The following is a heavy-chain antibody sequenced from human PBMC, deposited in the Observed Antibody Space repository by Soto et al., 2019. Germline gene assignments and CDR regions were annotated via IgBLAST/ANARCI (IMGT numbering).Heavy chain of an antibody. D-gene: IGHD6-13*01. V-gene: IGHV4-61*01. CDR2: IYYSGST. CDR1: GGSVSSGSYY. Sequence: PSETLSLTCTVSGGSVSSGSYYLRWIRQPPGKGLEWIGYIYYSGSTNYNPSLKSRVTISVDTSKNQFSLKLSSVTAADTAVYYCASGIAAAGTFYYYYGMDVWGQGTTVNVSS. CDR3: ASGIAAAGTFYYYYGMDV. J-gene: IGHJ6*02.